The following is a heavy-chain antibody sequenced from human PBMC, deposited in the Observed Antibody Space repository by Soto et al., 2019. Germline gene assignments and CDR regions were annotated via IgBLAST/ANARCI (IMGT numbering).Heavy chain of an antibody. CDR3: ASTAGY. Sequence: SETLSLTCTVADGSSSSYYWSWIRQPPGKGLEWIGYIYYSGSTNYNPSLKSRVTISVDTSKNQFSLKLSSVTAADTAVYYCASTAGYWGQGTLVTVSS. V-gene: IGHV4-59*08. J-gene: IGHJ4*02. CDR2: IYYSGST. CDR1: DGSSSSYY.